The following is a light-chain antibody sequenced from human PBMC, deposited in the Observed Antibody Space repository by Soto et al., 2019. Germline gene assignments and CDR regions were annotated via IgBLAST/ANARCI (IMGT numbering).Light chain of an antibody. V-gene: IGKV1-9*01. CDR1: QRVYNW. J-gene: IGKJ1*01. CDR3: QQFHSYPRT. CDR2: AAS. Sequence: IEMTQYPSTVSASVGARVTITCRASQRVYNWLAWYQQKPGKAPKLLIFAASSLQSGVPSRFSGSGSGTEFTLTITSLQPEDFATYCCQQFHSYPRTFGQGTKVEIK.